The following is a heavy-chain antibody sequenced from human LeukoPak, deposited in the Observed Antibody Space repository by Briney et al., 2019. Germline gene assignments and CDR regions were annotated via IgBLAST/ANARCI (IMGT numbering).Heavy chain of an antibody. Sequence: GGSLRLSCAASGFTFSDYYMSWIRQAPGKGLEWVSYISSSGGTIYYADSVKGRFTISRDNAKNSLYLQMNSLRAEDTAVYYCARDYKNYYDSSGYYYLGYYFDYWGQGTLVTVSS. V-gene: IGHV3-11*01. CDR1: GFTFSDYY. D-gene: IGHD3-22*01. CDR2: ISSSGGTI. CDR3: ARDYKNYYDSSGYYYLGYYFDY. J-gene: IGHJ4*02.